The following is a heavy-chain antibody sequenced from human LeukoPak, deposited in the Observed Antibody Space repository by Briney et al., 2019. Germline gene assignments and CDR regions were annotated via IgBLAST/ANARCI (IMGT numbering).Heavy chain of an antibody. CDR1: GGSFSGYY. J-gene: IGHJ5*02. Sequence: SVTLSLTCAVYGGSFSGYYWSWIRQPPGKGLEWIGEINHSGSTNYNPSLKSRVTISVDTSKNQFSLKLSSVTAADTAVYYCARGSVWAAGFDPWGQGTLVTVSS. CDR3: ARGSVWAAGFDP. V-gene: IGHV4-34*01. CDR2: INHSGST. D-gene: IGHD6-13*01.